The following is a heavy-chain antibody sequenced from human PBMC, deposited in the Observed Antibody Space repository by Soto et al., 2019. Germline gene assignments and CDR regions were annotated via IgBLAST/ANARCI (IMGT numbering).Heavy chain of an antibody. CDR3: ARDPYCSGGSCAEYFQH. Sequence: SVKVSCKASGYTFTSYYMHWVRQAPGQGLEWMGIINPSGGSTSYAQKFQGRVTMTRDTSTSTVYMELSSLRSEDTAVYYCARDPYCSGGSCAEYFQHWGQGTLVTVSS. J-gene: IGHJ1*01. D-gene: IGHD2-15*01. V-gene: IGHV1-46*01. CDR1: GYTFTSYY. CDR2: INPSGGST.